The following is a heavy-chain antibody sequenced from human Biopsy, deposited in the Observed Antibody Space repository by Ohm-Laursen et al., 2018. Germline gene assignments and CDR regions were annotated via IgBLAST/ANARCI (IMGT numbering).Heavy chain of an antibody. CDR3: ARLTRSTPTTGV. CDR1: GYIFTGYY. D-gene: IGHD2-8*01. J-gene: IGHJ4*02. CDR2: LNTNSGDT. V-gene: IGHV1-2*02. Sequence: SVKVSCKPSGYIFTGYYMHWVRQAPGQGLEWMGWLNTNSGDTEYAENFQGRVTMTRDTSISTAYMELSRLRSDDTAVYYCARLTRSTPTTGVWGQGTLVTVSS.